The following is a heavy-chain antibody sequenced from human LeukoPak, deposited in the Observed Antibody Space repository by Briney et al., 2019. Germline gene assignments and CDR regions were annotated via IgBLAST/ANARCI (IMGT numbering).Heavy chain of an antibody. CDR1: GGSISSYY. D-gene: IGHD3-22*01. CDR2: IFYGGST. J-gene: IGHJ6*03. V-gene: IGHV4-59*12. Sequence: SETLSLTCTVSGGSISSYYWSWIRQPPGKGLEWIGYIFYGGSTDYNPSLKSRVTISVDTSKNQFSLKLSSVTAADTAVYYCARGSSGYYWPVYYYYYMDVWGKGTTVTISS. CDR3: ARGSSGYYWPVYYYYYMDV.